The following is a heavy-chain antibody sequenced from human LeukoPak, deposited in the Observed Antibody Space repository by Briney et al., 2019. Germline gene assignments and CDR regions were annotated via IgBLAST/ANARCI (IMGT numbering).Heavy chain of an antibody. CDR3: ARGCIVGATLGHFDY. Sequence: SETLSLTCTVSNFSITSNYYWVWIRQPPGKRLEWIGSIYHAGATYYNPSLKSRVTISVDTSKNQFSLKLSSVTAADRAVYYCARGCIVGATLGHFDYWGQGTLVTVSS. CDR2: IYHAGAT. J-gene: IGHJ4*02. D-gene: IGHD1-26*01. CDR1: NFSITSNYY. V-gene: IGHV4-38-2*02.